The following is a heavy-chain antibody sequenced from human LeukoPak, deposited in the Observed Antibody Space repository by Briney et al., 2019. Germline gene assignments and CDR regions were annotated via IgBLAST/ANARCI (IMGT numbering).Heavy chain of an antibody. D-gene: IGHD3-9*01. V-gene: IGHV1-24*01. CDR2: FDPEDGET. Sequence: ASVKVSCKVSGYTLTELSMHWVRQAPGKGPEWMGGFDPEDGETIYAQKFQGRVTITADTSTDTAYMELSSLRSEDTAVYYCARLAGAGYYISNWYYFDYWGQGTLVTVSS. J-gene: IGHJ4*02. CDR1: GYTLTELS. CDR3: ARLAGAGYYISNWYYFDY.